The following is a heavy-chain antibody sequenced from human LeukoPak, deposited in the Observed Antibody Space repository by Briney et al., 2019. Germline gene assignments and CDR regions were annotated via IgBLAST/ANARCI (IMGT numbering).Heavy chain of an antibody. J-gene: IGHJ6*03. V-gene: IGHV4-59*11. CDR1: GGSISSHY. CDR3: ARGRRGTIFGVVTSNGYLYYYYYMDV. Sequence: SETLSLTCTVSGGSISSHYWSWIRQPPGKGLEWIGYIYYSGSTNYNPSLKSRVTISVDTSKNQFSLKLSSVTAADTAVYYCARGRRGTIFGVVTSNGYLYYYYYMDVWGKGTTVTVSS. CDR2: IYYSGST. D-gene: IGHD3-3*01.